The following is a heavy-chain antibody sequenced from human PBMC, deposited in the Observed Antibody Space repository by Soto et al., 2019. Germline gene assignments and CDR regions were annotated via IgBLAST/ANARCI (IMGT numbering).Heavy chain of an antibody. Sequence: GSLRLSCEVSGLIFSSEEMNWVRQAPGKGLEWVAYIQNSGSPIYYADSLKGRFTISRDNAKNSLYLQMSSLTAEDTAVYYCARGYHSGWHFGHWGQGALVTVSS. D-gene: IGHD6-19*01. CDR2: IQNSGSPI. V-gene: IGHV3-48*03. J-gene: IGHJ4*02. CDR1: GLIFSSEE. CDR3: ARGYHSGWHFGH.